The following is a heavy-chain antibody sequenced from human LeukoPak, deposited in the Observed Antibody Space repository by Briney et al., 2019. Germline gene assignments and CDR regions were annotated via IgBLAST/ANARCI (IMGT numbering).Heavy chain of an antibody. CDR1: GGSISSGSYY. CDR3: ARATTLAARPPSPSDLFDY. CDR2: IYHSGST. J-gene: IGHJ4*02. V-gene: IGHV4-30-2*01. D-gene: IGHD6-6*01. Sequence: SQTLSLTCTVSGGSISSGSYYWSWIRQPPGKGLEWIGYIYHSGSTYYNPSLKSRVTISVDRSKNQFSLKLSSVTAADTAVYYCARATTLAARPPSPSDLFDYWGQGTLVTVSS.